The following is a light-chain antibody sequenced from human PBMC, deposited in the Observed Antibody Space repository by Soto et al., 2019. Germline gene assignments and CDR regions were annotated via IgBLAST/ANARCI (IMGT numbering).Light chain of an antibody. CDR2: DAS. CDR1: QSVSTY. J-gene: IGKJ5*01. Sequence: EIVMTQSPATLSVSPGERASLSCRASQSVSTYLAWYQQKPGQAPRLLIYDASNRATGIPAGFSGSGSATDFTLTISSLEPEDFAVYYCQQRSSWITFGQGTRLEIK. V-gene: IGKV3-11*01. CDR3: QQRSSWIT.